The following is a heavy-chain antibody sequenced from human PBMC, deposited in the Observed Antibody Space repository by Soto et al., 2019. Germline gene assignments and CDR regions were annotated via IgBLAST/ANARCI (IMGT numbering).Heavy chain of an antibody. Sequence: ASVKVSCKASGYTFTSSGISWVRQAPGQGLEWMGWISAYNGNTNYAQKLQGRVTMTTDTSTSTAYMELRSLRSDDTAVYYCARGGTYYDFWRESAEYFQHWGQGTLVTVSS. CDR2: ISAYNGNT. V-gene: IGHV1-18*01. D-gene: IGHD3-3*01. CDR1: GYTFTSSG. CDR3: ARGGTYYDFWRESAEYFQH. J-gene: IGHJ1*01.